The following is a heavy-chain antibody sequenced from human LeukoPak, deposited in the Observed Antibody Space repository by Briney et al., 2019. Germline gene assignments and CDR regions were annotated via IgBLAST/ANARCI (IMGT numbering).Heavy chain of an antibody. D-gene: IGHD3-16*01. Sequence: GGSLRLSCATSGFSFSSTFLNWVRQAPGKGLQYVSSIDTTHYTYYAGSVKGRFTISRDNAKNTLYLQMSSLRAEDTALYYCAKASNYDYLWGSQQIGYYFDHWGRGILVTVSS. CDR2: IDTTHYT. CDR3: AKASNYDYLWGSQQIGYYFDH. V-gene: IGHV3-21*04. CDR1: GFSFSSTF. J-gene: IGHJ4*02.